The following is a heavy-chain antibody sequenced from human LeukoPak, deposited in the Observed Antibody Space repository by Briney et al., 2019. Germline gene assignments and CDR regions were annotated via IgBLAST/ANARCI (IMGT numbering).Heavy chain of an antibody. D-gene: IGHD2-15*01. CDR3: AREDCSGGSCYSLSLTPVFHVFDI. CDR2: ISAYNGNT. CDR1: GYAFTSYG. Sequence: GASVKVSCKASGYAFTSYGISWVRQAPGQGLEWMGWISAYNGNTNYAPKLQGRVTMTTDTSTSTAYMELRSLRSDDTAVYYCAREDCSGGSCYSLSLTPVFHVFDIWGHGTMVTVSS. V-gene: IGHV1-18*01. J-gene: IGHJ3*02.